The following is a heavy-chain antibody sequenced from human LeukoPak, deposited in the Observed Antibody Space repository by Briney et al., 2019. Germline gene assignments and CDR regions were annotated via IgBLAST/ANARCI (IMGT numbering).Heavy chain of an antibody. V-gene: IGHV4-4*02. CDR1: GGSISSSNW. Sequence: SETLSLTCAVSGGSISSSNWWSWVRQPPGKGLEWIGEIYHSGSTNYNPSLKSRLTISVDTSKTQFSLKLNSVTAADTAVYYCARVRVGASPWAQGTLVTVSS. D-gene: IGHD4-17*01. J-gene: IGHJ4*02. CDR3: ARVRVGASP. CDR2: IYHSGST.